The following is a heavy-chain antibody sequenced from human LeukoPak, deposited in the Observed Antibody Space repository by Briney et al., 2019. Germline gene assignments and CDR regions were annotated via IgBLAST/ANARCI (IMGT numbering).Heavy chain of an antibody. V-gene: IGHV3-74*01. CDR2: INSDGSST. Sequence: GGSLRLSCAASGFTFSSYWMHWVRQAPGEGLVWVSRINSDGSSTSYADSVKGRFTISRDNAKNTLYLQMNSLRAEDTAVYYCARGGGYYYFDYWGQGTLVTVSS. J-gene: IGHJ4*02. CDR1: GFTFSSYW. CDR3: ARGGGYYYFDY. D-gene: IGHD3-3*01.